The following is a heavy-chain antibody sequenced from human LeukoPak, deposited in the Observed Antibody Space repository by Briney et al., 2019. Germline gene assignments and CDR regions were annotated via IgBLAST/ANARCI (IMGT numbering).Heavy chain of an antibody. J-gene: IGHJ4*02. CDR2: NSGGT. D-gene: IGHD2-21*02. CDR3: ASEKLYCGGDCYPTPFDY. V-gene: IGHV1-2*02. Sequence: NSGGTNYAQKFQGRVTMTRDTSISTAYMELSRLRSDDTAVYYCASEKLYCGGDCYPTPFDYWGQGTLVTVSS.